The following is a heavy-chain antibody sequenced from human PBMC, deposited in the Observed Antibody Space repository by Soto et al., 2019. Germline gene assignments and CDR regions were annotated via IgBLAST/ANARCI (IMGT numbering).Heavy chain of an antibody. D-gene: IGHD3-10*01. CDR3: AANYGSGRAPFDY. J-gene: IGHJ4*02. V-gene: IGHV1-69*02. Sequence: QVQLVQSGAELKKPGSSVKVSCTASGDTFSFYTMNWVRQAPGQGPEWMGRIIPMVRMANYAQKFQGRVTIIADKSPRQFFMGVSRLRSEDTGVFYFAANYGSGRAPFDYWGPGTLVTVSS. CDR1: GDTFSFYT. CDR2: IIPMVRMA.